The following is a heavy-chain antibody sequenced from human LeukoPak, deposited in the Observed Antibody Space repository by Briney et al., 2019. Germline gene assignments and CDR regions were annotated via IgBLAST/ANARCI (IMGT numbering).Heavy chain of an antibody. Sequence: GGSLRLSCAASGFTLSSYGMHWVRQAPGKGLEWVAFIRYDGSNKYYADSVKGRFTISRDNSKNTLFLQMNSLKIADTAVYYCICESEPDWGQGTLVTVSS. V-gene: IGHV3-30*02. D-gene: IGHD2-2*01. CDR3: ICESEPD. CDR1: GFTLSSYG. CDR2: IRYDGSNK. J-gene: IGHJ4*02.